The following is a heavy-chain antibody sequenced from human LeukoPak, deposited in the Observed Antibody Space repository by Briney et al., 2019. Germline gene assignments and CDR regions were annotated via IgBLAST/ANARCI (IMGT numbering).Heavy chain of an antibody. Sequence: GGSLRLSCAASGFTFTDSGMHWVRQAPGEGLEWVAVIFSDGNNKYYADSVKGRFTISRDNSKKTLYLQMNSLRAEDTAVYFCAREAGSDWFLDYWGQGTLVTVSS. J-gene: IGHJ4*02. D-gene: IGHD6-19*01. CDR2: IFSDGNNK. CDR3: AREAGSDWFLDY. V-gene: IGHV3-33*01. CDR1: GFTFTDSG.